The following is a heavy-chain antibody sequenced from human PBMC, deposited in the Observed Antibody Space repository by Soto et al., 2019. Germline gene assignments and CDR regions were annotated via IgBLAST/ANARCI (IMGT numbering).Heavy chain of an antibody. J-gene: IGHJ4*02. D-gene: IGHD1-26*01. CDR2: INSDESIT. Sequence: EVQLVESGGGLVQPGGSLRLSCAASGFSFSSYWMHWVRQAPGKGLVWVSRINSDESITTYADSVMGRFTMSRDNAKNTLYLELNSLRAEDTAMYYWVRGTRYSGNYCYFDYWGQGTLVTVSS. V-gene: IGHV3-74*01. CDR1: GFSFSSYW. CDR3: VRGTRYSGNYCYFDY.